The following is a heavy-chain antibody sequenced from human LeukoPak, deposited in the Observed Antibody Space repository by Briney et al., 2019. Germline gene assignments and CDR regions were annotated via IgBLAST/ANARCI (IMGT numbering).Heavy chain of an antibody. CDR2: IYYSGST. J-gene: IGHJ6*03. Sequence: SETLSLTCTVSGGSISSYYWSWIRQPPGKGLEWIGYIYYSGSTNYNPSLKSRVTISVDTSKNQFSPKLSSVTAADTAVYYCAKGGTTGVGYYYYMDVWGKGTTVTVSS. CDR1: GGSISSYY. CDR3: AKGGTTGVGYYYYMDV. D-gene: IGHD1-1*01. V-gene: IGHV4-59*01.